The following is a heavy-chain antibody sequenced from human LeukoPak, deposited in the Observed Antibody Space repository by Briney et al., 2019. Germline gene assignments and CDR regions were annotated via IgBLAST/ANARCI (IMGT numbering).Heavy chain of an antibody. CDR1: GYSVTSYG. J-gene: IGHJ5*02. V-gene: IGHV1-18*01. D-gene: IGHD3-3*01. Sequence: APVRVSCTPSGYSVTSYGISWGRQAPGQGLEWWGWISVYNGNTNYAPNLQGRVTLTTDASTSTAYLDLRSLRSDDTAVYYCARALSDDFWSSYQVSWGQGTLVTVSS. CDR3: ARALSDDFWSSYQVS. CDR2: ISVYNGNT.